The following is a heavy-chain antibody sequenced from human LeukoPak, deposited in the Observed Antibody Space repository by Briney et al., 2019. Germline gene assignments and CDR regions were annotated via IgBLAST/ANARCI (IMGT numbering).Heavy chain of an antibody. CDR3: ARDRRLYYYGSGIKTT. J-gene: IGHJ4*02. V-gene: IGHV3-21*01. D-gene: IGHD3-10*01. CDR2: ISSSSSYI. Sequence: GGSLRLSCAASGFTFSSYSMNWVRQAPGKGLEWVSSISSSSSYIYYADSVKGRFTISRDNAKNPLYLQMNSLRAEDTAVYYCARDRRLYYYGSGIKTTWGQGTLVTVSS. CDR1: GFTFSSYS.